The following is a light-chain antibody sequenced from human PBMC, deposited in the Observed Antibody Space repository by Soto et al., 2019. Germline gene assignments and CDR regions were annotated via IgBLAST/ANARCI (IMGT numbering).Light chain of an antibody. CDR1: QSVTTR. CDR3: QQYGGSPIT. J-gene: IGKJ1*01. V-gene: IGKV3-20*01. CDR2: GAS. Sequence: EIVLTQSPGTLSLSPGERVTLSFRASQSVTTRLAWYQHKPGQAPTLLMSGASNRASGVPVRFSGSGSGTDFTLTITRLEPEDFALYYCQQYGGSPITFGLGTKVDIK.